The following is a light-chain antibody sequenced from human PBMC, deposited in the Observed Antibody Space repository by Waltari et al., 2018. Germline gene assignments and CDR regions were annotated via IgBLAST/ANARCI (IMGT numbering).Light chain of an antibody. CDR1: QSVGNK. Sequence: EIVMTQSPATLSVSPGERATLSCRASQSVGNKLAWYQQRPGQAPSLLIFSASTRATGVPDRFSGCVSGTEFTLTVSTRQAEDFATYFCQEHDYWPPETCRRGTKGEI. J-gene: IGKJ2*01. CDR2: SAS. CDR3: QEHDYWPPET. V-gene: IGKV3-15*01.